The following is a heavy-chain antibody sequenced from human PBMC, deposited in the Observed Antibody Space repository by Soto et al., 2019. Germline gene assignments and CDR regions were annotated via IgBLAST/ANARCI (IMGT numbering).Heavy chain of an antibody. V-gene: IGHV1-69*13. CDR2: IIPIFGTA. CDR3: ARAVQGGRYYYDSSGTLHFDY. Sequence: GXSVKVCCKAAGGTFSSDAISWVRQAPVQGLEWMGGIIPIFGTANYAQKFQGRVTITADESTSTAYMELSSLRSEDTAVYYCARAVQGGRYYYDSSGTLHFDYWGQGTLVTV. J-gene: IGHJ4*02. D-gene: IGHD3-22*01. CDR1: GGTFSSDA.